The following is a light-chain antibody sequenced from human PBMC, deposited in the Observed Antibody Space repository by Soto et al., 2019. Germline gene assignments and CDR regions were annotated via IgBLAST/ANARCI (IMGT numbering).Light chain of an antibody. CDR3: QQYSNWPPYT. CDR2: GAS. V-gene: IGKV3-15*01. CDR1: QSVSSN. J-gene: IGKJ2*01. Sequence: EMVMTQSPATLSVSPGERATLFCSASQSVSSNLAWYQQKPGQAPRLLIYGASTRATGIPARFSGSGSGTVFTLTISSLQSEDFAVYYCQQYSNWPPYTFGQGTKLEIK.